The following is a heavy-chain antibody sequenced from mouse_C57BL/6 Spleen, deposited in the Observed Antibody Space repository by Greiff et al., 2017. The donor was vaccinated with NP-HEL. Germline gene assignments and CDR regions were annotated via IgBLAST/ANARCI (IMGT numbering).Heavy chain of an antibody. J-gene: IGHJ2*01. CDR2: IDPSDSYT. V-gene: IGHV1-59*01. CDR3: AKREGDYDFDY. Sequence: QVQLQQPGAELVRPGTSVKLSCKASGYTFTSYWMHWVKQRPGQGLEWIGVIDPSDSYTNYNQKFKGKATLTVDTSSSTAYMQLSSLTSEDSAVYYCAKREGDYDFDYWGQGTTLTVSS. D-gene: IGHD2-4*01. CDR1: GYTFTSYW.